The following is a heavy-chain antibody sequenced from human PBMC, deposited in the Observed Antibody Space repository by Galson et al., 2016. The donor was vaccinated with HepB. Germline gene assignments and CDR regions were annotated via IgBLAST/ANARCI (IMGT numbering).Heavy chain of an antibody. CDR2: IIPIFASP. Sequence: PVKVSCKASGAMFRNYVIHWVRQAPGQGLEWMGGIIPIFASPNYAQTFQGRVTITADESTTTAYMELSSLTSADTAVYYCARPANPSGDDPYYFDYWGQGTLVTVSS. CDR3: ARPANPSGDDPYYFDY. V-gene: IGHV1-69*13. CDR1: GAMFRNYV. D-gene: IGHD5-12*01. J-gene: IGHJ4*02.